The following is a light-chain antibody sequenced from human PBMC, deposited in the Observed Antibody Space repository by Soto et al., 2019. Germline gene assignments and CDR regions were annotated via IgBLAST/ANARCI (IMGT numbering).Light chain of an antibody. J-gene: IGLJ7*01. CDR3: CSFTNIKTFV. CDR2: DVN. V-gene: IGLV2-14*03. Sequence: QSALTQPASVSGSPGQSITISCTGTTSDVGGYNYVTWYQQYPGQAPKIIIYDVNRRPPGVSDRFSGSKSGNTASLTVSDLQAGDEADYFCCSFTNIKTFVFGGGTKLTVL. CDR1: TSDVGGYNY.